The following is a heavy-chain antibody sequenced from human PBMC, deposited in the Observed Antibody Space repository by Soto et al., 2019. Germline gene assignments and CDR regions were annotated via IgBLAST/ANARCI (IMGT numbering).Heavy chain of an antibody. V-gene: IGHV4-34*01. J-gene: IGHJ4*02. CDR1: GGSFSGYY. D-gene: IGHD3-9*01. CDR3: ARGDILTGYSY. CDR2: INHSGST. Sequence: SETLSLTCAVYGGSFSGYYWSWIRQPPGKGLEWIGEINHSGSTKYNPSLKSRVNISVDTSKNQFSLKLTSVTAADTAVFYCARGDILTGYSYWGQGTLVTVSS.